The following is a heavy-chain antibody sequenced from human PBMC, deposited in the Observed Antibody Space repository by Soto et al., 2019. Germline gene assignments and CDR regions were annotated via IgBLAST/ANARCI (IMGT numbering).Heavy chain of an antibody. CDR3: ATPYYYNH. CDR2: ISSDSDHI. D-gene: IGHD3-22*01. Sequence: GGSLRLSCAASGFMFSAYTMNWVRQAPGKGLEWLSSISSDSDHIDYADSVRGRSTVSRDNARKSLYLQMDSLGAEDTGVYYCATPYYYNHWGPGTLVTVSS. V-gene: IGHV3-21*01. J-gene: IGHJ5*02. CDR1: GFMFSAYT.